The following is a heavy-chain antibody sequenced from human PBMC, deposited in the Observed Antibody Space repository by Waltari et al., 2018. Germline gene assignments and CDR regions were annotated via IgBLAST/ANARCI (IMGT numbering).Heavy chain of an antibody. J-gene: IGHJ4*02. V-gene: IGHV3-23*01. CDR1: GFTFSSYA. D-gene: IGHD6-19*01. CDR3: ARMGIAVAETNLGY. Sequence: EVQLLESGGGLVQPGGSLRLSCAASGFTFSSYALRLVRQAPGKGLGWVAAISGSGGSTYYADSVKGRFTISRDNSKNTLYLQMNSLRAEDTAVYYCARMGIAVAETNLGYWGQGTLVTVSS. CDR2: ISGSGGST.